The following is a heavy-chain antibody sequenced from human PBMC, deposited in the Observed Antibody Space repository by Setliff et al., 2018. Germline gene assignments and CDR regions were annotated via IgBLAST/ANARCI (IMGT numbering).Heavy chain of an antibody. CDR1: GVSISDGHF. D-gene: IGHD3-10*01. CDR2: IDRTGNR. CDR3: ARRDEYLQFREFFDF. V-gene: IGHV4-38-2*01. J-gene: IGHJ4*02. Sequence: KPSETLSLTCAVSGVSISDGHFWGWIRQPPGKALEWIGSIDRTGNRYYNSPLRSRVTLSIDMSRNEFSLELRSMTAADTAMYYCARRDEYLQFREFFDFWGQGILVTVS.